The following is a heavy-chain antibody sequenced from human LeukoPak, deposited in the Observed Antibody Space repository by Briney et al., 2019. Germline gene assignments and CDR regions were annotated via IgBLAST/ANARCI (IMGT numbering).Heavy chain of an antibody. D-gene: IGHD3-16*02. J-gene: IGHJ4*02. CDR1: GGSISSYY. V-gene: IGHV4-59*12. Sequence: SETLSLTCTVSGGSISSYYWSWIRQPPGKGLEWIGYIYYSGSTNYNPSLKGRVTISVDTSKNQFSLKLSSVTAADTAVYYCARLLYDYVWGSYRPIPSTFDYWGQGTLVTVSS. CDR2: IYYSGST. CDR3: ARLLYDYVWGSYRPIPSTFDY.